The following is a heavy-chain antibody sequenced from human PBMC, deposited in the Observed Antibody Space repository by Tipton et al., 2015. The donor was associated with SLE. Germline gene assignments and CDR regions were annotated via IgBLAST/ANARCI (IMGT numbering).Heavy chain of an antibody. Sequence: TLSLTCTVSGDSIRTNDYYWAWIRQPPGKGLEWIGSIFHSGSTYYNPSLKRRVTASIDTSKNQFSLKLSSVTAADTAVYYCARRGSWWYFDLWGRGTLVTVSS. CDR3: ARRGSWWYFDL. CDR1: GDSIRTNDYY. CDR2: IFHSGST. J-gene: IGHJ2*01. D-gene: IGHD1-26*01. V-gene: IGHV4-39*07.